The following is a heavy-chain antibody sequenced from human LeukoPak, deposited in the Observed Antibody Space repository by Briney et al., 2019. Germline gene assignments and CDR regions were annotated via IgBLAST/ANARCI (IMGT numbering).Heavy chain of an antibody. CDR1: GGSISSYY. Sequence: PSETLSLTCTVSGGSISSYYWSWIRQPPGKALEWIGYIYYRGSPNYNPSLKSRVTISIDTSKNQFSLRLSSVTAADTAVYYCARDGGDEILDYWGQGTLVTVSS. CDR3: ARDGGDEILDY. CDR2: IYYRGSP. D-gene: IGHD4-17*01. V-gene: IGHV4-59*01. J-gene: IGHJ4*02.